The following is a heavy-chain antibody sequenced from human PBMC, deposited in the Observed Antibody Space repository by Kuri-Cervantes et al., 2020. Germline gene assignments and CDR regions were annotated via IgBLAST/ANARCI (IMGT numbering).Heavy chain of an antibody. CDR1: GGSFSGYY. Sequence: SETLSLTCAVYGGSFSGYYWSWIRQPPGKGLEWIGEINHSGSTNYNPSLKSRVTISVDTSKNQFSLKLSSVTAADTAVYYCARNRVAYYDFWSAENWFDPWGQGTLVTVSS. CDR3: ARNRVAYYDFWSAENWFDP. J-gene: IGHJ5*02. CDR2: INHSGST. D-gene: IGHD3-3*01. V-gene: IGHV4-34*01.